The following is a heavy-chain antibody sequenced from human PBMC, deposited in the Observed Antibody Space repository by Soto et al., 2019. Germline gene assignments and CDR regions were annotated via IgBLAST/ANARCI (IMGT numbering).Heavy chain of an antibody. J-gene: IGHJ6*02. CDR3: AKTLKEEGYYYYGLDG. V-gene: IGHV3-9*01. Sequence: EVQQVESGGGLVQPGRSLRLSCAASGFTFDDYAMHWVRQAPGKGLEWVAGISWNSASIGYADSVKGRFTVSRDNAKNSLYLKMNSLRTEDTALYYCAKTLKEEGYYYYGLDGWGQGTTVTVSS. CDR1: GFTFDDYA. CDR2: ISWNSASI.